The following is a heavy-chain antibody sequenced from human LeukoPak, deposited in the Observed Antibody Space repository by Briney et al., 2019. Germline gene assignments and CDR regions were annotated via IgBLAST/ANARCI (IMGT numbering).Heavy chain of an antibody. V-gene: IGHV3-33*01. CDR2: IWYDGSNK. D-gene: IGHD1-26*01. CDR3: ARDSGSFYFDY. CDR1: GFTFSSYG. Sequence: PGRSLRLSCAASGFTFSSYGTHWVRQAPGKGLEWVAVIWYDGSNKYYADSVKGRFTISRDNSKNTLYLQMNSLRAEDTAVYYCARDSGSFYFDYWGQGTLVTVSS. J-gene: IGHJ4*02.